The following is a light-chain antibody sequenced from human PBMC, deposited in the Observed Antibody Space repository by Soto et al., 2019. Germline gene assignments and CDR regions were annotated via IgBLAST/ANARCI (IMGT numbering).Light chain of an antibody. J-gene: IGKJ4*01. CDR1: RNLLHSNGYYY. V-gene: IGKV2-28*01. CDR2: LGS. Sequence: EIVLTQSPLSLPVTPGEPASISCRSSRNLLHSNGYYYLDWYLQKPGQSPQLLIYLGSNRASGVHDRFSGSGSGTDFTLTISRVEAEDVAVYFCAQGLATPFTFGGGTKVEIK. CDR3: AQGLATPFT.